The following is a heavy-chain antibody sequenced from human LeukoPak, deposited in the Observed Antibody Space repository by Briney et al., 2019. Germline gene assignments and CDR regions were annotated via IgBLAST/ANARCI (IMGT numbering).Heavy chain of an antibody. CDR3: ARSAMVRGVIRHWFDP. CDR2: INHSGST. V-gene: IGHV4-34*01. CDR1: GGSFSGYY. D-gene: IGHD3-10*01. J-gene: IGHJ5*02. Sequence: SETLSLTCAVYGGSFSGYYWSWIRQPPGKGLEWIGEINHSGSTNYNPSLKSRVTISVDTSKNQFSLKLSSVTAADTAVYYCARSAMVRGVIRHWFDPWGQGTLVTVSS.